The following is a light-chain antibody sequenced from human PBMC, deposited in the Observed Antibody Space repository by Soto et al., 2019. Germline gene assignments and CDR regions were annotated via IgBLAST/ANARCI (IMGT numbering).Light chain of an antibody. CDR3: SSYSTSSIVV. CDR1: SSDVGGYNY. J-gene: IGLJ2*01. Sequence: QSALTQPASVSGSPGQSITISCTGTSSDVGGYNYVSWYQQHPGKAPKVMIYDVNYRPSGVSNRFSGTKSDNTASLTISGLQAEDEADYYCSSYSTSSIVVFGGGTKLTVL. V-gene: IGLV2-14*01. CDR2: DVN.